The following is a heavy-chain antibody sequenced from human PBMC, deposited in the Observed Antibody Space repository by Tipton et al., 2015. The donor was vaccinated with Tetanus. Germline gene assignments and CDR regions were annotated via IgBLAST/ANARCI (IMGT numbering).Heavy chain of an antibody. CDR3: ARLFNWGSGYFCFDL. V-gene: IGHV4-4*01. D-gene: IGHD7-27*01. Sequence: TLSLTCAVSGGSISSSKLWSWVRQPPGKGLEWVGVMYDSGLTNHNPSLKSRVTISIIKSKNHFSLELSSVTAADTAVDFCARLFNWGSGYFCFDLWGRGTLVTVSS. CDR2: MYDSGLT. J-gene: IGHJ2*01. CDR1: GGSISSSKL.